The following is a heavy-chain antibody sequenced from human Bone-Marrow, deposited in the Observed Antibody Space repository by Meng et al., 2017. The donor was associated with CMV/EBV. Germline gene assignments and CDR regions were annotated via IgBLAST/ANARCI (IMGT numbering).Heavy chain of an antibody. V-gene: IGHV3-33*06. CDR3: AKPYSSSSEDSYGMDV. Sequence: GESLKISCAASGFTFSSYAMHWVRQAPGKGLEWVAVIWYDGSNKYYADSVKGRFTISRDNSKNTLYLQMNSLRAEDTAVYYCAKPYSSSSEDSYGMDVWGQGTTVTVSS. CDR1: GFTFSSYA. CDR2: IWYDGSNK. D-gene: IGHD6-6*01. J-gene: IGHJ6*02.